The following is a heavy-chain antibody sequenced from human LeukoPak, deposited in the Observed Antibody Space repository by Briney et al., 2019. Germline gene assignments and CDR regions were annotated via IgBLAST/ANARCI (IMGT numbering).Heavy chain of an antibody. J-gene: IGHJ4*02. D-gene: IGHD3-22*01. CDR3: ARHKDYYDSSGYHVFDY. V-gene: IGHV4-59*08. CDR1: GGSFSSYY. CDR2: IYYSGST. Sequence: SETLSLTCAVYGGSFSSYYWSWIRQPPGKGLEWIGYIYYSGSTNYNPSLKSRVTISVDTSKNQFSLKLSSVTAADTAVYYCARHKDYYDSSGYHVFDYWGQGTLVTVSS.